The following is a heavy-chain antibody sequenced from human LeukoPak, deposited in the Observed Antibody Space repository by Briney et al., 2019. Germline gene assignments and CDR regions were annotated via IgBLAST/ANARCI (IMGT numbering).Heavy chain of an antibody. Sequence: SQTLSLTCTVSGASISTYYWSWNRQPPGKGPEWLGTIHYSVHTYYIPSLKSRFTISVDPPKKQFFLNLSSVTAADTAVYYCARLGGYYDPPGYWGQGTLVTVSS. CDR3: ARLGGYYDPPGY. D-gene: IGHD3-22*01. V-gene: IGHV4-39*01. J-gene: IGHJ4*02. CDR2: IHYSVHT. CDR1: GASISTYY.